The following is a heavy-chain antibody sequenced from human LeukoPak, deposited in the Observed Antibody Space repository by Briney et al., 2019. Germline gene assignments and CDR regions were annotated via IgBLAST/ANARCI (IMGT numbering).Heavy chain of an antibody. CDR2: INDNSRNT. J-gene: IGHJ5*02. D-gene: IGHD5/OR15-5a*01. V-gene: IGHV3-23*01. Sequence: GGSLRLSCAASGFSFSRYGMAWFRQIPGKGLELVSTINDNSRNTHYADSVKARFTISRDNSKNTLYLEMHSLRVEDTALYYCTKDAGPVYDWFDPWGPGTRVTVSS. CDR1: GFSFSRYG. CDR3: TKDAGPVYDWFDP.